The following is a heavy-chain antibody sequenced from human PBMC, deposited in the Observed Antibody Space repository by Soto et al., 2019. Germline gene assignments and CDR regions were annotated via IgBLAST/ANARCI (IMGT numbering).Heavy chain of an antibody. V-gene: IGHV5-51*01. CDR3: ARIGATITPYYYMDV. J-gene: IGHJ6*03. Sequence: GESLKISCKGSGYSFTSYWIGWVRQMPGKGLEWMGIIYPGDSDTRYSPSFQGQVTISADKSISTAYLQLSSLNASDTAMYYCARIGATITPYYYMDVWGKGTTVTVSS. CDR2: IYPGDSDT. CDR1: GYSFTSYW. D-gene: IGHD5-12*01.